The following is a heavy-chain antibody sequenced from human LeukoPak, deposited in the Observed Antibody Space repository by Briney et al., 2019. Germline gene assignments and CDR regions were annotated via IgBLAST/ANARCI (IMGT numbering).Heavy chain of an antibody. D-gene: IGHD2-15*01. CDR1: GYTFTSYY. Sequence: ASVKVSCKASGYTFTSYYMHWVRQAPGQGLEWMGWINPNSGGTNYAQKFQGRVTMTRDTSISTAYMELSRLRSDDPAVYYCARALGPIVVVVAATPPRYDPWGKGTLVTVSS. V-gene: IGHV1-2*02. J-gene: IGHJ5*02. CDR2: INPNSGGT. CDR3: ARALGPIVVVVAATPPRYDP.